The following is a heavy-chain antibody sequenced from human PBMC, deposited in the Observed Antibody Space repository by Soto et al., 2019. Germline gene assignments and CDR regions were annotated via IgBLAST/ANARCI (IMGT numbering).Heavy chain of an antibody. D-gene: IGHD6-25*01. V-gene: IGHV1-69*06. CDR2: IIPLLWTV. CDR3: ARDPVDLFGYMDV. Sequence: QEELVQSGAEMKKPGSSVNVSCKASEGTFSSYSITWVRQAPGQRLEWMGEIIPLLWTVNYAQKFQGRVTITGDRSTSTVYMGLSSLGSDDTAVYYCARDPVDLFGYMDVWGPGTKVTVSS. J-gene: IGHJ6*02. CDR1: EGTFSSYS.